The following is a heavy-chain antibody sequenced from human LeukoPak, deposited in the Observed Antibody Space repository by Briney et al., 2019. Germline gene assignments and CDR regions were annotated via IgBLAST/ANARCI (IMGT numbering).Heavy chain of an antibody. CDR1: GYTFTGYS. CDR3: ARGYYDSSGYDPGLGY. J-gene: IGHJ4*02. Sequence: ASVKVSCKASGYTFTGYSMHWVRQAPGQGLEWMGWIKPNSGGTNYAQKFQGRVSMTRDTSTSTVYMELSSLRSEDTAMYWCARGYYDSSGYDPGLGYWGQGTLVTVSS. D-gene: IGHD3-22*01. CDR2: IKPNSGGT. V-gene: IGHV1-2*02.